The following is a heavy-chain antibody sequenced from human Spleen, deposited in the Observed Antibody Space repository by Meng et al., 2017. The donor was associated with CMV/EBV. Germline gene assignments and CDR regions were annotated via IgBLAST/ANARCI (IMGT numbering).Heavy chain of an antibody. CDR1: GFTFSSDA. Sequence: AASGFTFSSDAMSGVRQAPGKGLEWVSVIYSGGSRTYYADSVKGRFTISRDNSKNTLYLQMNSLRAADTAVYYCAKGGLAAAGHFDYWGQGTLVTVSS. V-gene: IGHV3-23*03. CDR3: AKGGLAAAGHFDY. D-gene: IGHD6-13*01. J-gene: IGHJ4*02. CDR2: IYSGGSRT.